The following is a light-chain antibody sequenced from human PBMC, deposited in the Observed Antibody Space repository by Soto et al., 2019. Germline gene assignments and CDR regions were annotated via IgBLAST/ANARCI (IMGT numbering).Light chain of an antibody. CDR1: SSDVGPYNL. Sequence: QSVLTQPASVSGSPGQSITISCTGTSSDVGPYNLVSWYQHHPGKVPQLIIYETTKRPSGVSNRFSGSKSGNTASLTISGLQAEDEAHYHCSSYTGDYTLMFAGGTKVTAL. J-gene: IGLJ3*02. CDR2: ETT. CDR3: SSYTGDYTLM. V-gene: IGLV2-23*01.